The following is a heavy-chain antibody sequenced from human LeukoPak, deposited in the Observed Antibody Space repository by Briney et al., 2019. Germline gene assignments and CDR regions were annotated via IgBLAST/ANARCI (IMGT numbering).Heavy chain of an antibody. CDR1: GGSISSYY. V-gene: IGHV4-59*01. D-gene: IGHD2-21*02. CDR3: AREDCCGGDCYSVS. J-gene: IGHJ5*02. Sequence: SETLSLTCTVSGGSISSYYWSWIRQPPGKGLEWIGYIYYSGSTNYNPSLKRRVTISVDTSKNQFSLKLSSVTAADTAVYYCAREDCCGGDCYSVSWGQGTLVTVSS. CDR2: IYYSGST.